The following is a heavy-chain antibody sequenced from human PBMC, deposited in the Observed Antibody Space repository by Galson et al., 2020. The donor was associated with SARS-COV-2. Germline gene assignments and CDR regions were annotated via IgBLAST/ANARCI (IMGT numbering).Heavy chain of an antibody. CDR2: ISYDGSNK. J-gene: IGHJ4*02. Sequence: GGSLRLSCAASGFTFSNYGMHWVRQAPGKGLEWVAVISYDGSNKYYPDSVKGRFTISRDNSKNTLYLQMNSLRAEDTAVYYCAKDRGSYGPQHCDYWGQGTLVTVSS. V-gene: IGHV3-30*18. D-gene: IGHD5-18*01. CDR1: GFTFSNYG. CDR3: AKDRGSYGPQHCDY.